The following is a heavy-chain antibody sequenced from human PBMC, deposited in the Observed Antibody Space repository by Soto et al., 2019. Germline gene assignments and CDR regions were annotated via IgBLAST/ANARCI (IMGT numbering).Heavy chain of an antibody. CDR1: GFTFNYYG. CDR2: IWYDGTKK. J-gene: IGHJ6*02. V-gene: IGHV3-33*01. CDR3: ARDGSSTHLYYGLDV. D-gene: IGHD1-26*01. Sequence: GGSLRLSCVASGFTFNYYGIHWVRQAPGKGLEWVAVIWYDGTKKDYVDSVQGRFTVSRDNSRNTVHLQMNILRADDTAIYYCARDGSSTHLYYGLDVWGQGTLVTVSS.